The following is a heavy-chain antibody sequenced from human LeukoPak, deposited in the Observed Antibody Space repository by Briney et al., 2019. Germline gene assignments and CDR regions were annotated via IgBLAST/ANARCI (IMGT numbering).Heavy chain of an antibody. CDR3: ARELSTGIGYYYMDV. D-gene: IGHD2-21*02. CDR1: GFTFDDYG. V-gene: IGHV3-20*04. CDR2: TNWNGGST. J-gene: IGHJ6*03. Sequence: GGSLRLSCAASGFTFDDYGMSWVRQAPGKGLEWVSGTNWNGGSTGYAESVKGRFTISRDNAKNSLYLQVNSLRAEDTALYYCARELSTGIGYYYMDVWGKGTTVTVSS.